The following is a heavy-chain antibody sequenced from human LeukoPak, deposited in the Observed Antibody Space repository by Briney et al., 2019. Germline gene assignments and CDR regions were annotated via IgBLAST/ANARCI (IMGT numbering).Heavy chain of an antibody. D-gene: IGHD3-10*01. Sequence: SETLSLTCTVCGGSISSYYWSWLRQPAGKGLEWIGRMYTSGSTNYNPSLKSRVTISPDASKNQLFLKLNSVTAADTAVYYCARLVWLGESPGSWFDSWGQGTLVTVSS. V-gene: IGHV4-4*07. J-gene: IGHJ5*01. CDR1: GGSISSYY. CDR2: MYTSGST. CDR3: ARLVWLGESPGSWFDS.